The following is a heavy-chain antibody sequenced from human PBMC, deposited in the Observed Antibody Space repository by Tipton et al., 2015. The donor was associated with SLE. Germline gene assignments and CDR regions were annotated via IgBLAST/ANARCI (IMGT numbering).Heavy chain of an antibody. CDR1: GFTFGDYA. J-gene: IGHJ4*02. CDR3: TREGPITNIAVIIFDY. D-gene: IGHD3-22*01. Sequence: SLRLSCRNSGFTFGDYAMTWVRQAPGKGLEWVGFIRSKANGGTTEYAASVKGRFTMSKDDSKSIAYLQMNSLKIEDTAVYFCTREGPITNIAVIIFDYWGQGSLVTVSS. CDR2: IRSKANGGTT. V-gene: IGHV3-49*04.